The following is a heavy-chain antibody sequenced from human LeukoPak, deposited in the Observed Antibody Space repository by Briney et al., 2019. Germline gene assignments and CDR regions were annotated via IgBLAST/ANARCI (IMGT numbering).Heavy chain of an antibody. Sequence: SQTLSLTCAVSGGSISSGGYFWSWIRQHPGKGLEWIRYIYYNGNTYYNPSLKSRVTMSGDTSKNQFPLTPSAVTAADWAVYYCARGPAAGFFDYWGQGTLVAVSS. D-gene: IGHD6-13*01. CDR1: GGSISSGGYF. CDR2: IYYNGNT. J-gene: IGHJ4*02. V-gene: IGHV4-31*11. CDR3: ARGPAAGFFDY.